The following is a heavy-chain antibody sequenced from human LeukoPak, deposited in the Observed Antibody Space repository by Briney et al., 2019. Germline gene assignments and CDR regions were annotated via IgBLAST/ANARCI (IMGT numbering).Heavy chain of an antibody. Sequence: SETLSLTCTVSGGSISSYYWSWIRQPPGKGLEWIGYVYYSGGTNYNPSLKSRVTISVDTSKNQFSLKLSSVTAADTAVYYCARSGYSLGFDPWGQGTLVTVSS. CDR3: ARSGYSLGFDP. V-gene: IGHV4-59*01. CDR2: VYYSGGT. D-gene: IGHD5-18*01. CDR1: GGSISSYY. J-gene: IGHJ5*02.